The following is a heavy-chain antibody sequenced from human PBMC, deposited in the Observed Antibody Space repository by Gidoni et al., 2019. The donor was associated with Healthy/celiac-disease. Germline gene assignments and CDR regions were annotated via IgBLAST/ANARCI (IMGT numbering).Heavy chain of an antibody. Sequence: EVPLLESGGGLVQPGGSLRLSCAASGFPFSSYAMRWGRQAPGKGLEWVSAISGSGGSTYYADSVKGRFTISRDNSKNTLYLQMNSLRAEDTAVYYCAKDPISGYGYSTPWIQYYFDYWGQGTLVTVSS. CDR2: ISGSGGST. V-gene: IGHV3-23*01. CDR1: GFPFSSYA. J-gene: IGHJ4*02. D-gene: IGHD5-18*01. CDR3: AKDPISGYGYSTPWIQYYFDY.